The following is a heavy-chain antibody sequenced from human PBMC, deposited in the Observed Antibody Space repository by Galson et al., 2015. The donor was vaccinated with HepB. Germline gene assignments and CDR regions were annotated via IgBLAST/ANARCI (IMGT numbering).Heavy chain of an antibody. J-gene: IGHJ6*02. D-gene: IGHD2-8*01. CDR1: GFTFSTYS. CDR3: AREGGPPSYAGVGLDV. Sequence: SLRLSCAASGFTFSTYSMHWVRQAPGKGLEWVAFSSHDGNNENYADSLKGRFTVSRDNSKNSLDLQMNSLRTEDTAVYYCAREGGPPSYAGVGLDVWGQGTTVTAPS. V-gene: IGHV3-30*04. CDR2: SSHDGNNE.